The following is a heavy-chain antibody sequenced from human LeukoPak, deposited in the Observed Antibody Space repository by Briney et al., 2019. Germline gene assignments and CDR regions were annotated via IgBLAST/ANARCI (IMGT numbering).Heavy chain of an antibody. J-gene: IGHJ6*03. CDR1: GYSISSGYY. D-gene: IGHD1-1*01. CDR2: IYHSGST. V-gene: IGHV4-38-2*02. Sequence: PSETLSLTCTVSGYSISSGYYWGWIRQPPGKGLEWIGSIYHSGSTYYNPSLKSRVTISVDTSKNQFSLKLSSVTAADTAVYYCARDSTGTTKAGGYYYYMDVWGKGTTVTISS. CDR3: ARDSTGTTKAGGYYYYMDV.